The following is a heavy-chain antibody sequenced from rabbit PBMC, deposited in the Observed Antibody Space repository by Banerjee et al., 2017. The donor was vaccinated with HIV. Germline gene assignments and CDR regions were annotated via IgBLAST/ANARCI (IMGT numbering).Heavy chain of an antibody. CDR3: ARYVTNGYYYNL. D-gene: IGHD1-1*01. CDR1: GFSFSSGYY. Sequence: QSLEESGGDLVKPGASLTLTCTASGFSFSSGYYMCWVRQAPGKGLEWIACIDVGSSGSTYYANWVNGRFTISKTSSTTVTLQMTSLTAADTATYFCARYVTNGYYYNLWGPGTLVTVS. J-gene: IGHJ4*01. V-gene: IGHV1S40*01. CDR2: IDVGSSGST.